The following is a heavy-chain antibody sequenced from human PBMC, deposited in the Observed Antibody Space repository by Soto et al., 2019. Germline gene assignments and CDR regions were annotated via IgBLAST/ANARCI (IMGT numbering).Heavy chain of an antibody. J-gene: IGHJ5*02. CDR3: ARDVGRYNINRVWFAP. CDR2: VCHSGTI. D-gene: IGHD1-20*01. V-gene: IGHV4-38-2*02. CDR1: GYRINIDAC. Sequence: SETLSLTCVVSGYRINIDACWGWIRQSPEKGLEWLGSVCHSGTIYYNPSLKSRVTISLDTSKNQFSLSLSSVTAADTALYYCARDVGRYNINRVWFAPWGQGILVTVSS.